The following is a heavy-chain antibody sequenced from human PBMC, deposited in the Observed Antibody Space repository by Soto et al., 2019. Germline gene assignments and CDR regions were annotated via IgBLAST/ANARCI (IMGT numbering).Heavy chain of an antibody. CDR3: VRVTYCSSSSCYPFDY. Sequence: EVQLVESGGGLVKPGGSLRLSCAASGFTFSTYSMNWVRQAPGKGLEWVSFISSNSIFIYYADSVKGRFTISRDNAKNSLHLQMNSLRAEDTAVYYCVRVTYCSSSSCYPFDYWGQGTLVTVSS. V-gene: IGHV3-21*01. CDR1: GFTFSTYS. J-gene: IGHJ4*02. CDR2: ISSNSIFI. D-gene: IGHD2-2*01.